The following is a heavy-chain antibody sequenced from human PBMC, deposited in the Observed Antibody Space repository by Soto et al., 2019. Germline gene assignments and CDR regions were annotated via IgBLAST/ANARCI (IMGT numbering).Heavy chain of an antibody. V-gene: IGHV3-30-3*01. D-gene: IGHD3-22*01. CDR2: ISYDGSNK. J-gene: IGHJ6*02. Sequence: TGRSLRLSCAASGFTFSSYAMHWVRQAPGKGLEWVAVISYDGSNKYYADSVKGRFTISRDNSKNTLYLQMNSLRAEDTAVYYCARDASADPVVGYYYGMDVWGQGTTVTVS. CDR1: GFTFSSYA. CDR3: ARDASADPVVGYYYGMDV.